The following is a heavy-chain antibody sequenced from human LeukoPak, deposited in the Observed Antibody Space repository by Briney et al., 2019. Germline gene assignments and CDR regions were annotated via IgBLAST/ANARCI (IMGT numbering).Heavy chain of an antibody. J-gene: IGHJ4*02. CDR1: GYTFTGYY. CDR2: INPNSGGT. Sequence: ASVTVSCTASGYTFTGYYMHWVRQAPGQGLEWMGWINPNSGGTNYAQKFQGRVTMTRDTSISTAYMELSRLRSDDTAVYYCARDFSYFTTEDEDYWGQGTLVTVSS. D-gene: IGHD1-26*01. CDR3: ARDFSYFTTEDEDY. V-gene: IGHV1-2*02.